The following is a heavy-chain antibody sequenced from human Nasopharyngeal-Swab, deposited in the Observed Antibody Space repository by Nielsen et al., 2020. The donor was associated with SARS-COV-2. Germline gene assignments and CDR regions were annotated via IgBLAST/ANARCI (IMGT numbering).Heavy chain of an antibody. J-gene: IGHJ3*02. CDR1: GGTFSSYA. V-gene: IGHV1-69*06. Sequence: SVKVSCKASGGTFSSYAISWVRQAPAQGLEWMGGIIPIFGTANYAQKFQGRVTITADKSTSTAYMELSSLRSEDTAVYYCARAPGIAVAGILGAFDIWGQGTMVTVSS. CDR3: ARAPGIAVAGILGAFDI. CDR2: IIPIFGTA. D-gene: IGHD6-19*01.